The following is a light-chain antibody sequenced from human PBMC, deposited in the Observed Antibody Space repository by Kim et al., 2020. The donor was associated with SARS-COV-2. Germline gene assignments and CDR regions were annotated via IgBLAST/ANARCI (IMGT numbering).Light chain of an antibody. Sequence: QKATPSCMVRQHDSNTHFAWSQQKPAEAPRLLIFGASNRAPGIPDRFSGSGSGTDFTLTISRLEPEDFVVYYCQQYGSAPRTFGQGTKLEI. V-gene: IGKV3-20*01. J-gene: IGKJ2*01. CDR2: GAS. CDR1: QHDSNTH. CDR3: QQYGSAPRT.